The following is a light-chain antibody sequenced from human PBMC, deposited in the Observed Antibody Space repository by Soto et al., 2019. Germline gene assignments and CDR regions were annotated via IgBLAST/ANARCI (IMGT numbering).Light chain of an antibody. CDR3: QSYDRSSYV. J-gene: IGLJ1*01. CDR1: SGSIASNY. Sequence: NFMLTQPHSLSESPGKTVTSSCTRSSGSIASNYVQWYQQRPGSYPTTLIYEDNQRPSGVPDRFSGSIDSSSNSASLTISGLKNEDEADYSCQSYDRSSYVLGTGTKVTVL. CDR2: EDN. V-gene: IGLV6-57*01.